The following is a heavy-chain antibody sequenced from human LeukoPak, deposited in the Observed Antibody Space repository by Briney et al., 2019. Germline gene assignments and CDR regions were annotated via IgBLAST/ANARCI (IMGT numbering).Heavy chain of an antibody. CDR1: GFTFSSYA. CDR2: ISYDGSNK. J-gene: IGHJ4*02. Sequence: GGSLRLSCAASGFTFSSYAMHWVRRAPGKGLEWVAVISYDGSNKYYADSVKGRFTISRDNSKNTLYLQMNSLRAEDTAVYYCARDGLMVRGVIPDDRGQGTLVTVSS. D-gene: IGHD3-10*01. CDR3: ARDGLMVRGVIPDD. V-gene: IGHV3-30-3*01.